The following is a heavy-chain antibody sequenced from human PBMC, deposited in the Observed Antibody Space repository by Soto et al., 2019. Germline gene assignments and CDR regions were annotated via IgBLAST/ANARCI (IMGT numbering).Heavy chain of an antibody. CDR3: VQCHCGGVCITFYSAHAYYGLDA. CDR2: VYWDDDK. J-gene: IGHJ6*02. CDR1: GFALTYIGEG. D-gene: IGHD2-21*02. Sequence: QITLKESGPTLVKPTQTITLTDTFSGFALTYIGEGVGWILQPPGKALEWLALVYWDDDKRYNPSLGCRLIIANDIHKKQVVLTMENMDPVDTATYYCVQCHCGGVCITFYSAHAYYGLDAWGRGTTVTVSS. V-gene: IGHV2-5*02.